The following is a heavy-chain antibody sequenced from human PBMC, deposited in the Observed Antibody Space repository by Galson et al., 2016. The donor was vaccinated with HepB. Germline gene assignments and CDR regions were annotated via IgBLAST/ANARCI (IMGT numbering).Heavy chain of an antibody. D-gene: IGHD3-3*01. Sequence: SLRLSCAASGFTFSHAWMSWVRQTPGKGLEWLGRIKSETFGGTIDYAAPVKDRFTISRDDSRDTLYLQMNNLKTEDTGVYYCTTVGTVLRYLEWLFPDYWGQGTLVTVSS. CDR2: IKSETFGGTI. V-gene: IGHV3-15*01. CDR1: GFTFSHAW. J-gene: IGHJ4*02. CDR3: TTVGTVLRYLEWLFPDY.